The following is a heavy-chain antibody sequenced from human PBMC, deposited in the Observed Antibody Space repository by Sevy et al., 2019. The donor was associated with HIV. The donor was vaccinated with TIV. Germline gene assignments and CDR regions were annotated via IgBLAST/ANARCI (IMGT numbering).Heavy chain of an antibody. CDR1: GFTFSDYY. Sequence: GGSLRLSCAASGFTFSDYYMSWIRQAPGKGLEWVSYISSSGSTIYYADSVKGRFTISRDNAKNSLYLQMNSLRDEDTAVYYCAGYVVVVAATGGWFDPWGQGTLVTVSS. V-gene: IGHV3-11*01. CDR2: ISSSGSTI. D-gene: IGHD2-15*01. CDR3: AGYVVVVAATGGWFDP. J-gene: IGHJ5*02.